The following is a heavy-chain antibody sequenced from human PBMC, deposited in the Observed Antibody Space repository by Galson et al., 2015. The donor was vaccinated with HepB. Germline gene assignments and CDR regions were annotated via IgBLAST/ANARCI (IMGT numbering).Heavy chain of an antibody. D-gene: IGHD2-15*01. CDR1: GFTFSSYA. Sequence: SLRLSCAASGFTFSSYAMHWVRQAPGKGLGWVAFVSYDGNTESYADSVKGRFTVSRDNSKNTLFLQMNSLRAEDTALYYCAKVNARRCSGGSCFPYYFDYWGQGTLVTVSS. J-gene: IGHJ4*02. CDR3: AKVNARRCSGGSCFPYYFDY. V-gene: IGHV3-30*18. CDR2: VSYDGNTE.